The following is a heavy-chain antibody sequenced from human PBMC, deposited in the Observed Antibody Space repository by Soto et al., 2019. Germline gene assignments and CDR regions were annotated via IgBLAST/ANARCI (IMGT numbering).Heavy chain of an antibody. J-gene: IGHJ4*02. CDR2: IYTSGST. V-gene: IGHV4-4*07. D-gene: IGHD1-20*01. Sequence: SETLSLTCTVSGGSISSYYWSWIRQPAGKGLEWIGRIYTSGSTNYNPSLKSRVSMSVDPSKNQFSLKLSSVTAADAAVYYCSRGWFRSGVTHFDHWGQGTLVTVSS. CDR1: GGSISSYY. CDR3: SRGWFRSGVTHFDH.